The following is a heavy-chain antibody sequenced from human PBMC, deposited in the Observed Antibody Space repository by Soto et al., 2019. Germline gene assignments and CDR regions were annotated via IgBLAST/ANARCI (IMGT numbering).Heavy chain of an antibody. CDR1: GFTFSSYW. Sequence: EVQLVESGGGLVQPGGSLRLSCAASGFTFSSYWMHWVRQAPGKGLVWVSRINSDGSSTSYADSVKGRFTISRDNAKNMMYLQMNSLRAEDTAVYYCVRTNLVVADATREEYWGQGTLVTVSS. J-gene: IGHJ4*02. D-gene: IGHD2-15*01. CDR3: VRTNLVVADATREEY. CDR2: INSDGSST. V-gene: IGHV3-74*01.